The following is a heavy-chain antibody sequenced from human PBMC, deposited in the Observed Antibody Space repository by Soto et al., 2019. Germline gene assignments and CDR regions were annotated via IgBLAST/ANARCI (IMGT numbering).Heavy chain of an antibody. CDR2: IRSKANSYAT. D-gene: IGHD2-21*02. J-gene: IGHJ2*01. V-gene: IGHV3-73*02. CDR1: GFTFSGSA. Sequence: EVQLVESGGGLVQPGGSLKLSCAASGFTFSGSAMHWVRQASGKGLEWVGRIRSKANSYATAYAASVKGRFTISRDDXENTAYLQMNSLTTEDTAVYYCTRHALQYCGGDCYLLPYFDLWGRGTLVTVSS. CDR3: TRHALQYCGGDCYLLPYFDL.